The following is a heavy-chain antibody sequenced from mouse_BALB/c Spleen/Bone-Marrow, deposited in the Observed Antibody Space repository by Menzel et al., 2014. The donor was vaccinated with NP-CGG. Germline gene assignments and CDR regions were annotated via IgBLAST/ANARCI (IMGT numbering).Heavy chain of an antibody. V-gene: IGHV5-6*01. CDR2: ISSGGGYT. D-gene: IGHD4-1*01. CDR3: TRQRNWDHYAMDY. J-gene: IGHJ4*01. Sequence: VQRVESGGDLVKPGGSLKLSCAASGFTFSTYGMSWVRQTPDKRLEWVATISSGGGYTYYPDSVKGRFTISRDNANNPLYLQMSSLNSEDTAMYYCTRQRNWDHYAMDYWGQGTSVTVSS. CDR1: GFTFSTYG.